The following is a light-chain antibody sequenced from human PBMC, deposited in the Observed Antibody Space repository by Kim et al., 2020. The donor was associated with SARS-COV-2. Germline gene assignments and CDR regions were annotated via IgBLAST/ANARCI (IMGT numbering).Light chain of an antibody. CDR2: RND. Sequence: QSVLTQPPSASGTPGQRVTISCSGSSPNIGSNYVSWHQQLPGTAPKLLIYRNDQRPSGVPDRFSGSKSGTSASLAISGLRSEDEADYYCAAWDDSLNAWVFSGGTQLTVL. CDR1: SPNIGSNY. V-gene: IGLV1-47*01. CDR3: AAWDDSLNAWV. J-gene: IGLJ3*02.